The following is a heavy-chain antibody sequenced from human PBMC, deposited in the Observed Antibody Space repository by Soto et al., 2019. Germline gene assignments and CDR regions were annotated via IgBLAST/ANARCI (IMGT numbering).Heavy chain of an antibody. Sequence: EVQLVESGGGLVKPGGSLRLSCAASGFTFNNAWMNWVRQAPGKGLEWVGRIKSKADGGTTDHAAPVKGRFTISRDDSKNTLYLEMNSLKTEDTAVYYCTSELERREDYWGQGTLVTVSS. D-gene: IGHD1-1*01. CDR1: GFTFNNAW. V-gene: IGHV3-15*07. J-gene: IGHJ4*02. CDR3: TSELERREDY. CDR2: IKSKADGGTT.